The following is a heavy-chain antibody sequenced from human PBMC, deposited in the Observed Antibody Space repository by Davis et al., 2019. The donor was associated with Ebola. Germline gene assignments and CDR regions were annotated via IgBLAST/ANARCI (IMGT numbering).Heavy chain of an antibody. CDR1: GYTFTSYY. D-gene: IGHD2-2*02. J-gene: IGHJ6*02. Sequence: ASVKVSCKASGYTFTSYYVHWVRQAPGQGLEWMGIINPSGGSTSYAQKFQGRVTMTRDTSTSTVYMELSSLRSEDTAVYYCARPMDIVVVPAAIPNYYYGMDVWGQGTTVTVSS. CDR2: INPSGGST. V-gene: IGHV1-46*01. CDR3: ARPMDIVVVPAAIPNYYYGMDV.